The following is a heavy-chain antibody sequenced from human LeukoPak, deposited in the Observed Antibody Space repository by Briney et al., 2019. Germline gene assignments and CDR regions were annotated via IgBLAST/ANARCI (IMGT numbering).Heavy chain of an antibody. Sequence: PGGSLRLSCAASGLTFSSYAMSWVRQAPGKGVEWVSTISGSGASTYYVDSVKGRFTISRDNSKNTLYLQMNSLRAEDTAVYYCAKTITGTLDYWGQGTLVTVSS. CDR1: GLTFSSYA. D-gene: IGHD1-20*01. CDR3: AKTITGTLDY. J-gene: IGHJ4*02. V-gene: IGHV3-23*01. CDR2: ISGSGAST.